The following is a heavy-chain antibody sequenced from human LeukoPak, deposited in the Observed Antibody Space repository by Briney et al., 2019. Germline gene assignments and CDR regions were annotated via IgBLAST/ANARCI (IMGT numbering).Heavy chain of an antibody. Sequence: ASVKVSCKASGGTFSSYAISWVRQAPGQGLEWMGRIIPIFGTANYAQKFQGRVTITADKSTSTAYMELSSLRSEETAVYYCARDKGDRGTIFGVVIRPLDYWGQGTLVTVSS. CDR1: GGTFSSYA. D-gene: IGHD3-3*01. V-gene: IGHV1-69*06. CDR2: IIPIFGTA. J-gene: IGHJ4*02. CDR3: ARDKGDRGTIFGVVIRPLDY.